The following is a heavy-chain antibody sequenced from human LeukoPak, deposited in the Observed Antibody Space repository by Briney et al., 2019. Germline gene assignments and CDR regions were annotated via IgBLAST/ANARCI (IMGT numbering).Heavy chain of an antibody. CDR2: IDNAGSIT. J-gene: IGHJ4*02. CDR3: AKETAGYFDY. V-gene: IGHV3-74*03. D-gene: IGHD6-19*01. Sequence: GGSLRLSCAASGFTFSNYWIHWVRQAPGKGLVWVSRIDNAGSITTYADSVKGRFTISRDNAENTLYLQMNSLRAEDTAVYYCAKETAGYFDYWGQGTLVTVSS. CDR1: GFTFSNYW.